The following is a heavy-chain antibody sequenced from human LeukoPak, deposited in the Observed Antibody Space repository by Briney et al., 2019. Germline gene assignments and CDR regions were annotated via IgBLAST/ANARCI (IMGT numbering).Heavy chain of an antibody. V-gene: IGHV3-23*01. J-gene: IGHJ6*02. CDR3: AKDLDTAIQPYYYYYYGMDV. CDR1: GFTFSSYA. D-gene: IGHD5-18*01. Sequence: GGSLRLSCAASGFTFSSYAMSWVRQAPGKGLEWVSAISGSGGSTYYADSVKGRFTISRDNSKNTLYLQMNSLRAEDTAVYYCAKDLDTAIQPYYYYYYGMDVWGQGTTVTVSS. CDR2: ISGSGGST.